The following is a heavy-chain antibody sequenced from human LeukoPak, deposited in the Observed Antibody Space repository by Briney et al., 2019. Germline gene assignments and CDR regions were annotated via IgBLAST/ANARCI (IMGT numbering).Heavy chain of an antibody. CDR3: ARDLRYYGSGSYDY. CDR2: INWNGGST. CDR1: GFTFDDYG. Sequence: PGGSLRLSCAASGFTFDDYGMSWVRQAPGKGLEWVSGINWNGGSTGYADSVKGRFTISRDNAKNSLYLQMNSLRAEDTAVYYCARDLRYYGSGSYDYWGQGTLVTVSS. D-gene: IGHD3-10*01. V-gene: IGHV3-20*04. J-gene: IGHJ4*02.